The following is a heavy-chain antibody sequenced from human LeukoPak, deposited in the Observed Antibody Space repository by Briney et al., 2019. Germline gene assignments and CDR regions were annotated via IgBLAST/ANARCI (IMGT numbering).Heavy chain of an antibody. J-gene: IGHJ4*02. CDR1: GFSFTDYP. CDR3: ATDQRYAFDY. V-gene: IGHV3-48*02. CDR2: IRTTAEGAKYA. Sequence: GGSLRLSCATSGFSFTDYPMNWVRQAPGKGLEWISNIRTTAEGAKYAYYADSVKGRVTISRDDGKNTLYLHRTTLRHEYTAVYYGATDQRYAFDYWGQGILVTVSS. D-gene: IGHD3-9*01.